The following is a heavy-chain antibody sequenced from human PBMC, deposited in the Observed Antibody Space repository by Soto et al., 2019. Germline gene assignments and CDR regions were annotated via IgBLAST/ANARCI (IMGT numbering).Heavy chain of an antibody. Sequence: GGSLRLSCAASGFTFGNYGMHWVRQAPGKGLEWVAVIWFDGNKQHYADSVKGRFTISGDNAKNSVSLQMNSLTVEDTAIYYCASSGWGASGTPYLDFWGQGTLVTAPQ. J-gene: IGHJ4*02. CDR1: GFTFGNYG. CDR2: IWFDGNKQ. D-gene: IGHD1-1*01. CDR3: ASSGWGASGTPYLDF. V-gene: IGHV3-33*03.